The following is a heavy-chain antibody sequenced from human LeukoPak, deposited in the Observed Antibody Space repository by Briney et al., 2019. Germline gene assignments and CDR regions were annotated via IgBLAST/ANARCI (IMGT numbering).Heavy chain of an antibody. D-gene: IGHD3-22*01. CDR1: GYTLTELS. CDR2: FDPEDGET. CDR3: ATGYYDSSGYYFPFDY. V-gene: IGHV1-24*01. J-gene: IGHJ4*02. Sequence: ASVKVSCKVSGYTLTELSMHWVRQAPGKGLEWMGGFDPEDGETIYAQKFQGRVTMTEDTSTDTAYMELSSLRSEDTAVYYCATGYYDSSGYYFPFDYWGQGTLVTVSS.